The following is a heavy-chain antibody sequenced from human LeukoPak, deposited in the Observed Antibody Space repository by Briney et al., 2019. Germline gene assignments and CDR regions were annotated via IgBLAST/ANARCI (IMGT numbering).Heavy chain of an antibody. Sequence: PGGSLRLSCAASGFTFSDYYMSWIRQAPGKGLEWVSYISGSSSTTNYADSVKGRFTISRDNAKNSLYLQMNSLSAEDTAVYYCASSAGAAAGLDYWGQGTLVTVSS. V-gene: IGHV3-11*06. CDR1: GFTFSDYY. CDR2: ISGSSSTT. D-gene: IGHD6-13*01. CDR3: ASSAGAAAGLDY. J-gene: IGHJ4*02.